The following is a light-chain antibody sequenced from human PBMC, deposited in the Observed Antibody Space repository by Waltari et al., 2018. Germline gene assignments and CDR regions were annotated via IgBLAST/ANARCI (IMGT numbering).Light chain of an antibody. J-gene: IGKJ3*01. CDR1: QNINSW. CDR2: KAS. Sequence: DIQMTQSPSTLSASVGDRVTITCRASQNINSWLAWYQQKPGKAPKLLIYKASSLETGVPSRFSGSESGTEFTLTINSLQPDDFATYYCQQYNSYHIFTFGPGTKLEIK. CDR3: QQYNSYHIFT. V-gene: IGKV1-5*03.